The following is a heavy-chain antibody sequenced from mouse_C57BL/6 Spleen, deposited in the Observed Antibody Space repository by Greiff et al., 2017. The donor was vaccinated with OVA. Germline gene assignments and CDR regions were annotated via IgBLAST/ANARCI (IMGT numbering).Heavy chain of an antibody. D-gene: IGHD2-4*01. Sequence: EVMLVESGGGLVKPGGSLKLSCAASGFTFSDYGMHWVRQAPEKGLEWVAYISSGSSTIYYADTVKGRFTISRDNAKNTLFLQMTSLRSEDTAMYYCARIYYDYDVSYWGQGTLVTVSA. J-gene: IGHJ3*01. V-gene: IGHV5-17*01. CDR1: GFTFSDYG. CDR2: ISSGSSTI. CDR3: ARIYYDYDVSY.